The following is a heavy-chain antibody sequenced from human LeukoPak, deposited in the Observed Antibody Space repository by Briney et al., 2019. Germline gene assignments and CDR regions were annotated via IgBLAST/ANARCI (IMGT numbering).Heavy chain of an antibody. Sequence: SETLSLTCSVSGGSISGWYWSWIRQPPGKGLEWIGHIYSSGSTNYNPSLKSRVTISIDTSKNQFSLQLSSVTAADTAVYYCARETRLMGYSSGLGFNYWGQGTLVTVSS. CDR3: ARETRLMGYSSGLGFNY. CDR1: GGSISGWY. V-gene: IGHV4-59*01. D-gene: IGHD6-19*01. CDR2: IYSSGST. J-gene: IGHJ4*02.